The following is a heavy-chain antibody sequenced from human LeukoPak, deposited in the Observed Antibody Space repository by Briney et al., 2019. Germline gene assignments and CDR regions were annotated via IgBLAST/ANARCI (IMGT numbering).Heavy chain of an antibody. J-gene: IGHJ4*02. V-gene: IGHV1-2*02. CDR2: INPNSGGT. CDR3: ARDRSSGWDNFDY. D-gene: IGHD6-19*01. CDR1: GYTFTGYY. Sequence: APVKVSCKASGYTFTGYYMHWVRQAPGQGLEWMGWINPNSGGTNYAQKFQGRVTMTRDTSISTAYMELSRLRSDDTAVYYCARDRSSGWDNFDYWGQGTLVTVSS.